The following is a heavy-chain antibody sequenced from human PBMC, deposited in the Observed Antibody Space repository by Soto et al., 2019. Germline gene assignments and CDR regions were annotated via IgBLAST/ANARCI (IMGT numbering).Heavy chain of an antibody. CDR1: GFTFSSYS. V-gene: IGHV3-21*01. D-gene: IGHD2-8*01. CDR3: AREGCTNGVCQYYYYYYYMDV. J-gene: IGHJ6*03. CDR2: ISSSSSYI. Sequence: EVQLVESGGGLVKPGGSLRLSCAASGFTFSSYSMNWVRQAPGKGLEWVSSISSSSSYIYYADSVKGRFTISRDNAKNSLYLQMNSLRAEDTAVYYCAREGCTNGVCQYYYYYYYMDVWGKGTTVTVSS.